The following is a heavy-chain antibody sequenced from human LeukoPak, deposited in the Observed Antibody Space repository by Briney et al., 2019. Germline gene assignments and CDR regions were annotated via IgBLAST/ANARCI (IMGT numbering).Heavy chain of an antibody. CDR1: GFTFSSYG. CDR2: ISYDGSNK. CDR3: AKDLGRVSGGDCCRYFDY. V-gene: IGHV3-30*18. D-gene: IGHD2-21*02. Sequence: GGSLRLSCAASGFTFSSYGMPWVRQAPGKGLEWVAVISYDGSNKYYADSVKGRFTISRDNSKNTLYLQMNSLRAEDTAVYYCAKDLGRVSGGDCCRYFDYWGQGTLVTVSS. J-gene: IGHJ4*02.